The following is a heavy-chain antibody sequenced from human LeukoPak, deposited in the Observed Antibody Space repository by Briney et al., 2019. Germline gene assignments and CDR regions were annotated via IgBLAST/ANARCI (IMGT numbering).Heavy chain of an antibody. CDR3: ANDVPAAMLEDY. J-gene: IGHJ4*02. CDR2: ISGSGGST. Sequence: AGGSLRLSCAASGFTFSSYAMSWVRQAPGKGLEWVSAISGSGGSTYYADSVKGRFTISRDNSKNTLYLQMNSLRAEDTAVYYCANDVPAAMLEDYWGQGTLVTVSS. CDR1: GFTFSSYA. D-gene: IGHD2-2*01. V-gene: IGHV3-23*01.